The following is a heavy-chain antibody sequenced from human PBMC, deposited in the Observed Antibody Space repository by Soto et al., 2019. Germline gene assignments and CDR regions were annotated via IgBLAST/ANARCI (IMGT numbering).Heavy chain of an antibody. J-gene: IGHJ5*02. CDR2: IAVDGNI. CDR1: GFSVSNNY. Sequence: EVQLVESGGGLVQPGESLRLSCAASGFSVSNNYMSWVRQAPGKGLEWVSFIAVDGNIFYADSVTGRFTISRDNAKKSLYLQMNSLRVEDTALYYCARDYILSRSWYGGSNRFDPWGQGTLVTVSS. CDR3: ARDYILSRSWYGGSNRFDP. D-gene: IGHD6-13*01. V-gene: IGHV3-66*01.